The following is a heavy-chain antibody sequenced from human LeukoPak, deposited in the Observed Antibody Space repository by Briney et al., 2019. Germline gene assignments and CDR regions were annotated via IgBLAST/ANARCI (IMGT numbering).Heavy chain of an antibody. Sequence: ASVKVSCKASGYTFTSCYMHWVRQAPGQGLEWMGIINPSGGSTSYAQKFQGRVTMTRDTSTSTVYMELSSLRSEDTAVYYCARDGYDFWSGYWLLYGMDVWGQGTTVTVSS. J-gene: IGHJ6*02. V-gene: IGHV1-46*01. CDR1: GYTFTSCY. D-gene: IGHD3-3*01. CDR3: ARDGYDFWSGYWLLYGMDV. CDR2: INPSGGST.